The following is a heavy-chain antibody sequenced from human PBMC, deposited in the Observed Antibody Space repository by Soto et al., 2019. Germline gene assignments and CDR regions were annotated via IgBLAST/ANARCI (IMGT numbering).Heavy chain of an antibody. D-gene: IGHD3-16*02. J-gene: IGHJ4*02. CDR2: IIPIFGTA. CDR1: GGTFSSYA. Sequence: QVQLVQSGAEVKKPGSSVKVSCKASGGTFSSYAISWVRQAPGQGLEWMGGIIPIFGTANYAQKFQGRVTITADEATSTADMELSSLRSEDTAVYYCARPRSALLRLGELSLYPFDYWGQGTLVTVSS. CDR3: ARPRSALLRLGELSLYPFDY. V-gene: IGHV1-69*12.